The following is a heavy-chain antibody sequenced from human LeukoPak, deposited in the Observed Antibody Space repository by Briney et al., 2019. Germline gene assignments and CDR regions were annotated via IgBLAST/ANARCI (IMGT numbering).Heavy chain of an antibody. CDR2: ISTSSNTI. CDR1: GFTFSSYN. Sequence: GGSLRLSCAASGFTFSSYNMNWVRQAPGKGLEWVSYISTSSNTIYYADSVKGRFTISRDNAKNSLYLQMNSLRVEDTAVYYCASRHFENWGQGTLVTVSS. J-gene: IGHJ4*02. V-gene: IGHV3-48*01. CDR3: ASRHFEN.